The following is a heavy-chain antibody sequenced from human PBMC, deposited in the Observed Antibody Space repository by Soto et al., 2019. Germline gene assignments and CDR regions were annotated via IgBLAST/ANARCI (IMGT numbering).Heavy chain of an antibody. Sequence: QVQLVQSGAEVKKPGSSVKVSCKASGGTFSSYAISWVRQAPGQGLEWMGGIIPIFGTANYAQKFQGRVTIIADESTRRAYMELRSLRTEDTAVYYCARDMGYCDTRGAFDYWGQGTLVTVSS. CDR2: IIPIFGTA. CDR3: ARDMGYCDTRGAFDY. D-gene: IGHD3-22*01. J-gene: IGHJ4*02. CDR1: GGTFSSYA. V-gene: IGHV1-69*12.